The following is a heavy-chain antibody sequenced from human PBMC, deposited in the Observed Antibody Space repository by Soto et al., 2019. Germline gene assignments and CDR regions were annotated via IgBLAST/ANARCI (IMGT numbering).Heavy chain of an antibody. CDR2: INQDGSEK. D-gene: IGHD1-26*01. J-gene: IGHJ4*02. Sequence: EVHLVESGGGLVQTGGSLRLSCAIFESTVSRDWMNWVRQAPGKGLEWVAHINQDGSEKYYVDSVKGRFTIPRANAKKSLYLQMNTLSPADTAMYSCSGEVGDAFWGQGTLVTVSS. CDR1: ESTVSRDW. CDR3: SGEVGDAF. V-gene: IGHV3-7*04.